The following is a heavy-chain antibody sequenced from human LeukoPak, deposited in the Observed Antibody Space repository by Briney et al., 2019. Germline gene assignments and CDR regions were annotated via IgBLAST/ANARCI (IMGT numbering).Heavy chain of an antibody. CDR1: GFTFSSYG. CDR2: IWYDGSNK. J-gene: IGHJ4*02. Sequence: PGRSLRLSCAASGFTFSSYGMHWVRQAPGEGLEWVAVIWYDGSNKYYADSVKGRFTISRDNSKNTLYLQMNSLRAEDTAVYYCARVIGSYGDSAYWGQGTLVTVSS. D-gene: IGHD4-17*01. V-gene: IGHV3-33*01. CDR3: ARVIGSYGDSAY.